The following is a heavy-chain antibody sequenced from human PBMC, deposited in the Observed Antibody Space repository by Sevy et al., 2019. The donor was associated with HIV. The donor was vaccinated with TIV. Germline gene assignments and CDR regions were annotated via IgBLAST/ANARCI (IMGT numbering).Heavy chain of an antibody. V-gene: IGHV4-4*02. CDR3: ARGFGLRYFDWIGMAFDY. Sequence: SETLSLTCAVSGGSISSSNWWSWVRQPPGKGLEWIGEIYHSGSTNYNPSLKSRVTISVDKSKNQFSLKLSSVTAADTAVYYGARGFGLRYFDWIGMAFDYWGQGTLVTVSS. J-gene: IGHJ4*02. CDR1: GGSISSSNW. D-gene: IGHD3-9*01. CDR2: IYHSGST.